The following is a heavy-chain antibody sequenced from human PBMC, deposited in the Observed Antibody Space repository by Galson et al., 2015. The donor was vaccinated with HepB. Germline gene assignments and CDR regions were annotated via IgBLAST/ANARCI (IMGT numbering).Heavy chain of an antibody. D-gene: IGHD3-10*01. Sequence: SVKVSCKASGYIFTNYPMNWVRQAPGQGLEWMGWINTNTGHPTYAQGFTGRFVFSLDTSVSTTYLQISGLKAEDTALYYCARTPYYGSGSSSNAWFDPWGQGTLGTGS. CDR2: INTNTGHP. V-gene: IGHV7-4-1*02. CDR3: ARTPYYGSGSSSNAWFDP. J-gene: IGHJ5*01. CDR1: GYIFTNYP.